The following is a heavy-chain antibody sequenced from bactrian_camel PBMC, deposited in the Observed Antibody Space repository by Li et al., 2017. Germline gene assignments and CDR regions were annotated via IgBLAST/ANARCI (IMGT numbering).Heavy chain of an antibody. CDR1: GFTFSSGY. D-gene: IGHD4*01. Sequence: QLVESGGGLVQPGGSLTVSCAISGFTFSSGYMMWIRQAPGKGLEWVSVMNSGGGSTHYTESVKGRFTISRDNAKNTLYLQMNSLKTEDTAVYYCAIADLRATMAAGYWGQGTQVTVS. CDR3: AIADLRATMAAGY. V-gene: IGHV3S28*01. CDR2: MNSGGGST. J-gene: IGHJ6*01.